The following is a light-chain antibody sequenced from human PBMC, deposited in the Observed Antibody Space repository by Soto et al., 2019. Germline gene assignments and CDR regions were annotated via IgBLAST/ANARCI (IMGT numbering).Light chain of an antibody. CDR1: QSVSSSY. CDR2: AAS. Sequence: EIVLTQSPDTLSLSPGESATLSCRASQSVSSSYLVWYQQKPGQAPRLLIYAASIRATGIPDRFSGSVSGTDFTLTISRLEPEDFAVYFGQHYGHSPTFIFGQGTRLEIK. CDR3: QHYGHSPTFI. J-gene: IGKJ5*01. V-gene: IGKV3-20*01.